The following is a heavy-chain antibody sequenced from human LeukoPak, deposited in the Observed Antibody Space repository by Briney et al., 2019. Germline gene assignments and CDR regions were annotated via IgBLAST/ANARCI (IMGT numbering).Heavy chain of an antibody. V-gene: IGHV3-33*01. D-gene: IGHD4-23*01. Sequence: PGGSLRLSCAASGFTFSSYGMHWVRQAPGKGLVWVAVIWYDGSNKYYADSVKGRFTISRDNSKNTLYLQMNTLRAEDTAVYYCARDRDYGGSSVGDYWGQGTLVIVSS. J-gene: IGHJ4*02. CDR1: GFTFSSYG. CDR3: ARDRDYGGSSVGDY. CDR2: IWYDGSNK.